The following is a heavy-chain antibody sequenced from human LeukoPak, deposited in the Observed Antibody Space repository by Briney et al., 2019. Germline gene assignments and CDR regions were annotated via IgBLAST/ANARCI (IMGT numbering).Heavy chain of an antibody. CDR3: ARDKMGVGATGKPYYFDY. D-gene: IGHD1-26*01. CDR2: IYYSGST. V-gene: IGHV4-30-4*07. Sequence: PSETLSLTCAVSGGSISSGGYSWSWIRQPPGKGLEWIGYIYYSGSTYYNPSLKSRVTISVDTSKNQFSLKLSSVTAADTAVYYCARDKMGVGATGKPYYFDYWGQGTLVTVSS. CDR1: GGSISSGGYS. J-gene: IGHJ4*02.